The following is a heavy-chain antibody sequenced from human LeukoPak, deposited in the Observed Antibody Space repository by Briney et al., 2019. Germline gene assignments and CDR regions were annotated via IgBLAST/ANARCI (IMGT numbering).Heavy chain of an antibody. CDR3: ASIVVAAAAIDY. V-gene: IGHV4-30-4*01. Sequence: MASQTLSLTCTVSGFSVSSGDYYWRWIRQPPGKGLEWIVYFCHSASTYYNPSLKSRVSISVDTAKNQFSLKLTSVAAADTAVYYCASIVVAAAAIDYWGQGTLVTVSS. D-gene: IGHD2-15*01. J-gene: IGHJ4*02. CDR2: FCHSAST. CDR1: GFSVSSGDYY.